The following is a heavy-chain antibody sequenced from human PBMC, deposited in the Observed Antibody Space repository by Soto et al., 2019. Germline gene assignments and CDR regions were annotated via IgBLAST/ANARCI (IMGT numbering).Heavy chain of an antibody. CDR3: ARLYDYSNYGAYYYGMDV. Sequence: KTSETLSLTCTVSGGSISSSSYYWGWIRQPPGKGLEWIGSIYYSGSTYYNPSLKSRVTISVDTSKNQFSLKLSSVTAADTAVYYCARLYDYSNYGAYYYGMDVWGQGTTVTVSS. D-gene: IGHD4-4*01. J-gene: IGHJ6*02. CDR2: IYYSGST. V-gene: IGHV4-39*01. CDR1: GGSISSSSYY.